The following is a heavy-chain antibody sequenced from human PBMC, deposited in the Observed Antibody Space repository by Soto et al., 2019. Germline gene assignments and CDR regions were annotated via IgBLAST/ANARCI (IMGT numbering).Heavy chain of an antibody. V-gene: IGHV3-21*01. J-gene: IGHJ4*02. Sequence: LRLSCAASGFTFSSYSMNWVRQAPGKGLEWVSSISSSSSYIYYADSVKGRFTISRDNAKNSLYLQMNSLRAEDTAVYYCATPAAANFDYWGQGTLVTVSS. CDR1: GFTFSSYS. CDR2: ISSSSSYI. CDR3: ATPAAANFDY. D-gene: IGHD2-2*01.